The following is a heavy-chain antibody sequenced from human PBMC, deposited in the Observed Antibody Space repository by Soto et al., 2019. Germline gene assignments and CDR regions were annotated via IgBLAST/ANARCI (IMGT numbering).Heavy chain of an antibody. D-gene: IGHD4-17*01. CDR1: GYNFNQYY. J-gene: IGHJ4*02. V-gene: IGHV1-46*02. CDR2: INLRGGTT. Sequence: QVQLVQSGPEVRKPGASVRLSCATSGYNFNQYYIHWVRQAPGQGLEWMGIINLRGGTTEYAHKFRGRVTVTGDTSKRTAYMELRSLRSEDTAVYFCARGPDDSDVPRWDHWGQGTLITVSS. CDR3: ARGPDDSDVPRWDH.